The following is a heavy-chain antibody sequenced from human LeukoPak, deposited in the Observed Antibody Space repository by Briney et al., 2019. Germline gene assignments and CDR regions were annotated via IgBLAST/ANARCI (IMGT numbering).Heavy chain of an antibody. CDR2: IYPADSDI. CDR3: ARQEYCSGGSCYTWFDP. Sequence: GESPKISCKGSGYSINNYWIGWVRQMPGKGLEWMGIIYPADSDIRYSPSFQGQVTISADKSISTAYLQWSSLKASDTAMYYCARQEYCSGGSCYTWFDPWGQGTLVTVSS. V-gene: IGHV5-51*01. CDR1: GYSINNYW. J-gene: IGHJ5*02. D-gene: IGHD2-15*01.